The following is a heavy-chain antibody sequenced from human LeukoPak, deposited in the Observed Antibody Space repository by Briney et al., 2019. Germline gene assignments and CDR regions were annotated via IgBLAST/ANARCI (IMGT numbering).Heavy chain of an antibody. J-gene: IGHJ5*02. V-gene: IGHV1-69*01. CDR3: ARETTVVNNWFDP. CDR1: GGTFSSYA. CDR2: IIPIFGTA. Sequence: SVKVSCKASGGTFSSYAISWVRQAPGQGLEWMGGIIPIFGTANYAQKFQGRVTITADESTSTAYMELSSLRSEDTAVYYCARETTVVNNWFDPWGQGTLVTVSS. D-gene: IGHD4-23*01.